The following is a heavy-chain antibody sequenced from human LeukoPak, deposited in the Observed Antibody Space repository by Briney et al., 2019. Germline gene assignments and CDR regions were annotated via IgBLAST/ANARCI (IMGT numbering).Heavy chain of an antibody. D-gene: IGHD6-19*01. J-gene: IGHJ4*02. CDR1: GFTFTSYD. CDR3: ARDPHSSGWYYFDY. Sequence: ASVKVSCKASGFTFTSYDINWVRQASGQGLEWMGWMNPNNGNTGYAQKFQGRVTMTRDTSISTAYMELRGLRSEDTAVYYCARDPHSSGWYYFDYWGQGTLVTVSS. V-gene: IGHV1-8*01. CDR2: MNPNNGNT.